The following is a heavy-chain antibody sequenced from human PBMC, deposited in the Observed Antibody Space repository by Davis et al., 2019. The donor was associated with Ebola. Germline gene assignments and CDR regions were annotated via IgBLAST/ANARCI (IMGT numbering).Heavy chain of an antibody. D-gene: IGHD3-3*01. CDR1: GYTFTSYG. Sequence: ASVKVSCKASGYTFTSYGLTWVRQAPGQGLEWMGWSSAYNGNTNYAQKLQGRVTMTTDTSTSTAYMELSSLRSEDTAVYYCAAHDLDFWSGWGQGTLVTVSS. J-gene: IGHJ4*02. CDR3: AAHDLDFWSG. V-gene: IGHV1-18*01. CDR2: SSAYNGNT.